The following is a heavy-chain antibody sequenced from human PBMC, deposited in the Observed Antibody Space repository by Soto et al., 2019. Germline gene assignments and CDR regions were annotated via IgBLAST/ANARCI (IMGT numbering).Heavy chain of an antibody. CDR1: GFTLSGYA. D-gene: IGHD6-6*01. V-gene: IGHV3-64*01. CDR3: ARRARPDFYYMDV. J-gene: IGHJ6*03. CDR2: ISSNGVGT. Sequence: GSLRLSCAASGFTLSGYAMDWVRQAPGKGLEYVSGISSNGVGTYYANSVQGRFTISRDNSKNTVYLQMGSLRPEDMAVYYYARRARPDFYYMDVWGKGTTVTV.